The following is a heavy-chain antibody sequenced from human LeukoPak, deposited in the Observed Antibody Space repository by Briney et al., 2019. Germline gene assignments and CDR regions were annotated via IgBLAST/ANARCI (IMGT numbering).Heavy chain of an antibody. J-gene: IGHJ3*02. CDR1: GFTFSSYS. CDR2: ISSSSSTI. D-gene: IGHD2-15*01. Sequence: GGSLRLSCAASGFTFSSYSMNWVRQAPGKGLEWVSYISSSSSTIYYADSVKGRFTISRDNAKNSLYLQMNSLRAEDTAVYYCARDGYCSGGSCSSHPTSDAFDIWGQGTMVTVSS. CDR3: ARDGYCSGGSCSSHPTSDAFDI. V-gene: IGHV3-48*01.